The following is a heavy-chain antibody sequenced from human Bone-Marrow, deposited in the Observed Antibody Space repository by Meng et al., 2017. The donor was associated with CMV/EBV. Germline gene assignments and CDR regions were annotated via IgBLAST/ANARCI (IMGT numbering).Heavy chain of an antibody. D-gene: IGHD3-9*01. CDR3: ARVARRFTLFFPY. CDR1: GYTFTGYY. J-gene: IGHJ4*02. CDR2: INPNSGGT. V-gene: IGHV1-2*02. Sequence: ASVKVSCKASGYTFTGYYMHWVRQAPGQGLEWMGWINPNSGGTNYAQKFQGRVTMTRDTSISTAYMELSRLRSDDTAVYYCARVARRFTLFFPYWGQGTLVTVSS.